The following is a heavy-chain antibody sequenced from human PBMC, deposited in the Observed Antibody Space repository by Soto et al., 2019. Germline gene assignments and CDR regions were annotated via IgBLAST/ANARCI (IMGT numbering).Heavy chain of an antibody. CDR3: ARLGYYDFWSGYHYYYYYGMDV. Sequence: PGESLKISCKGSGYSFTSYWIGWVRQMPGKGLEWMGIIYPGDSDTRYSPSFQGQVTISADKSIGTAYLQWSSLKASDTAMYYCARLGYYDFWSGYHYYYYYGMDVWGQGTTVTVSS. J-gene: IGHJ6*02. D-gene: IGHD3-3*01. CDR2: IYPGDSDT. CDR1: GYSFTSYW. V-gene: IGHV5-51*01.